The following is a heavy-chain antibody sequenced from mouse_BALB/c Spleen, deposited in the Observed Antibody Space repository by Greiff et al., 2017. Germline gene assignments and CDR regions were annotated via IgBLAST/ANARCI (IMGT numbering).Heavy chain of an antibody. CDR2: INPSNGGT. V-gene: IGHV1S81*02. D-gene: IGHD2-1*01. CDR1: GYTFTSYY. J-gene: IGHJ3*01. Sequence: VQLQQSGAELVKPGASVKLSCKASGYTFTSYYMYWVKQRPGQGLEWIGEINPSNGGTNFNEKFKSKATLTVDKSSSTAYMQLSSLTSEDSAVYDCTRSGYGNPFFAYWGQGTPVTVSA. CDR3: TRSGYGNPFFAY.